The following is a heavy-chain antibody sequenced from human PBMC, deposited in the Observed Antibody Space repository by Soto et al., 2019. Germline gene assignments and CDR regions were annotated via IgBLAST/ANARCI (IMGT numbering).Heavy chain of an antibody. CDR2: INAGNGNT. D-gene: IGHD5-18*01. J-gene: IGHJ4*02. CDR1: GYTFTSYA. V-gene: IGHV1-3*01. Sequence: VASVKVSCKASGYTFTSYAMHWVRQAPGQRLEWMGWINAGNGNTKYSQKFQGRVTITADESTSTAYMELSSLRSEDTAVYYCARGSSSSRPWIQLWPLDYWGQGTLVTVS. CDR3: ARGSSSSRPWIQLWPLDY.